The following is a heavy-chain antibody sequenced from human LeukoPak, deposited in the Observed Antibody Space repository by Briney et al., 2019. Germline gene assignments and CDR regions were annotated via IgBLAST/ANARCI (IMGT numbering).Heavy chain of an antibody. J-gene: IGHJ4*02. CDR3: AKDLGMATVYYFDY. CDR2: ISASGGST. CDR1: GFTFSSSA. Sequence: GGSLRLSCAASGFTFSSSAMSWVRQVPGKGLEWVSGISASGGSTYYADSVKGRFTISRDNSKNTLYLQMNSLRAEDTAVYYCAKDLGMATVYYFDYWGQGTLVTVSS. D-gene: IGHD5-24*01. V-gene: IGHV3-23*01.